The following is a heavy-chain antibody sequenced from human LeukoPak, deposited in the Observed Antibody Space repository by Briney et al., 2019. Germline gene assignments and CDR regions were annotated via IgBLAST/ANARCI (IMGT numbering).Heavy chain of an antibody. V-gene: IGHV4-59*08. CDR3: ARQGKSDYDILNWFDP. CDR2: IYYSGST. D-gene: IGHD3-9*01. CDR1: GGFISSYY. Sequence: SVTLSLICTVSGGFISSYYWSWIRQPPGKGLEWLGYIYYSGSTNYNPSLKSRVTISVDTSKNQFSLKLSSVTAADTAVYYCARQGKSDYDILNWFDPWGQGTLVTVSS. J-gene: IGHJ5*02.